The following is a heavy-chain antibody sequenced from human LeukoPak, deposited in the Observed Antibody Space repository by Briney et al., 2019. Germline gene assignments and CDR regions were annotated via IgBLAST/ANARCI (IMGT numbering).Heavy chain of an antibody. Sequence: SETLSLTCTVSGGSISSSSYYWGWIRQPPGKGLEWIVSIYYSGSTYYNPSLKSRVTISVDTSKNQFSLKLSSVTAADTAVYYCARQMPGLTILAFDIWGQGTMVTVSS. V-gene: IGHV4-39*01. CDR3: ARQMPGLTILAFDI. D-gene: IGHD4/OR15-4a*01. J-gene: IGHJ3*02. CDR2: IYYSGST. CDR1: GGSISSSSYY.